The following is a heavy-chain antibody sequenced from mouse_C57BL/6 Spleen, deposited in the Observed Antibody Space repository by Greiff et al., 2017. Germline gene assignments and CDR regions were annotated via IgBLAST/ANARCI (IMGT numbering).Heavy chain of an antibody. CDR1: GYTFTSYW. V-gene: IGHV1-69*01. CDR2: IDPSDSYT. D-gene: IGHD1-1*01. CDR3: ARRYYGSSYAMDY. J-gene: IGHJ4*01. Sequence: QVQLKQSGAALVMPGASVKLSCKASGYTFTSYWMHWVKQRPGQGLEWIGEIDPSDSYTNYNQKFKGKSTLTVDKSSSTAYMQLSSLTSEDSAVYYCARRYYGSSYAMDYWGQGASVTVSS.